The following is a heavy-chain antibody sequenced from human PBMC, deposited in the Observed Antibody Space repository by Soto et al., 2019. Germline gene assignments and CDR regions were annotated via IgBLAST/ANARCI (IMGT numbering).Heavy chain of an antibody. D-gene: IGHD2-8*01. CDR2: IYFGGTT. Sequence: QVHLQESGPGLVKPSETLSLTCTVSGGSLSPNYWTWIRQPPGKGLEWVGYIYFGGTTSYNPSLRSGVXXXLXPSTSPSARRLASVAAGDTAGFYWASLGVSHPSLDPWGPGTLVTFSS. CDR1: GGSLSPNY. J-gene: IGHJ5*02. CDR3: ASLGVSHPSLDP. V-gene: IGHV4-4*09.